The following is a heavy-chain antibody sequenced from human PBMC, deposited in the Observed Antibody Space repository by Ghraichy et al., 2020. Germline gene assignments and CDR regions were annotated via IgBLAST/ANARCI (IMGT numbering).Heavy chain of an antibody. CDR2: INHSGST. J-gene: IGHJ6*02. D-gene: IGHD3-10*01. V-gene: IGHV4-34*01. CDR3: ATLYEVRGVTYYYYYGMDV. CDR1: GGSFSGYY. Sequence: SETLSLTCAVYGGSFSGYYWSWIRQPPGKGLEWIGEINHSGSTNYNPSLKSRVTISVDTSKNQFSLKLSSVTAADTAVYYCATLYEVRGVTYYYYYGMDVWGQGTTVTVSS.